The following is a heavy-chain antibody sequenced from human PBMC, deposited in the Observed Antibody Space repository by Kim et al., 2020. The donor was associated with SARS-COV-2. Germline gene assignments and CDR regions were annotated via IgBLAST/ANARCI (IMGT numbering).Heavy chain of an antibody. CDR1: GFTFSSYA. CDR2: ISYDGSNK. Sequence: GGSLRLSCAASGFTFSSYAMHLVRQAPGKGLEWVAVISYDGSNKYYADSVKGRFTISRDNSKNTLYLQMNSLRAEDTAVYYCARDLYYYDSSGYWSDYWG. D-gene: IGHD3-22*01. V-gene: IGHV3-30*04. CDR3: ARDLYYYDSSGYWSDY. J-gene: IGHJ4*01.